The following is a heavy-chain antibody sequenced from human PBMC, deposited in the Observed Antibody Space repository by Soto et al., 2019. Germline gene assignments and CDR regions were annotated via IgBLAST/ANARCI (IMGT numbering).Heavy chain of an antibody. CDR3: ARVIAAAKYYYYYMDV. J-gene: IGHJ6*03. CDR1: GGSFSGYY. Sequence: SETLSLTCAVYGGSFSGYYWSWIRQPPGKGLEWVGEINHSGSTNYNPSLKSRVTISVDTSKNQFSLKLSSVTAADTAVYYCARVIAAAKYYYYYMDVWGKGTTVT. CDR2: INHSGST. D-gene: IGHD6-13*01. V-gene: IGHV4-34*01.